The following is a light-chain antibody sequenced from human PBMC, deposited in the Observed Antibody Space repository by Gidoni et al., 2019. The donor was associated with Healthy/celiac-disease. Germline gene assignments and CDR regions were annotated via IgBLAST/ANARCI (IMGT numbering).Light chain of an antibody. J-gene: IGLJ1*01. CDR1: SLRSYY. Sequence: SSELTQDPDVSVALGQTVRITFQGDSLRSYYASWYQQKPGQAPVLVIYGKNNRPSGIPDRFSGSISGNTASLTITGAQAEDEADYYCNSRDSSGNYVFGTGTKVTVL. CDR2: GKN. CDR3: NSRDSSGNYV. V-gene: IGLV3-19*01.